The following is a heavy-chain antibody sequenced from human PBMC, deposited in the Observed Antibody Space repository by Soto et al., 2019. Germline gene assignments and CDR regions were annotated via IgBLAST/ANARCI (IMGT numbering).Heavy chain of an antibody. Sequence: ASGPTLVNPTQTLTLTCTFSGFSLSTSGVGVGWIRQPPGKALEWLALIYWDDDKHYSPSLKSRLTITKDTSRNQVVLTMTNMDPVDTATYYCAPISSGLYGGAFDIWGQGTKVTVSS. CDR2: IYWDDDK. CDR3: APISSGLYGGAFDI. CDR1: GFSLSTSGVG. V-gene: IGHV2-5*02. D-gene: IGHD6-19*01. J-gene: IGHJ3*02.